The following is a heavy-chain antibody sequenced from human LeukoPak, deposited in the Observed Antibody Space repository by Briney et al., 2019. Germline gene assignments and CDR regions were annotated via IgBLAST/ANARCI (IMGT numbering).Heavy chain of an antibody. D-gene: IGHD6-6*01. CDR2: INHSGST. J-gene: IGHJ5*02. CDR1: GGSFSGYY. V-gene: IGHV4-34*09. Sequence: PSETLSLTCAVYGGSFSGYYRSWIRQPPGKGLEWIGEINHSGSTNYNPSLKSRVTISVDTSKNQFSLKLSSVTTADTAVYYCARGPADSSSSPPWGQETLVTVSS. CDR3: ARGPADSSSSPP.